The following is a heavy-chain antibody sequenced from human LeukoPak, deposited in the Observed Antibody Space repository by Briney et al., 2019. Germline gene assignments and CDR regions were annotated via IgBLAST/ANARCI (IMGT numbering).Heavy chain of an antibody. J-gene: IGHJ4*02. CDR3: ARCSPGNSSNFYAVLQY. CDR2: IIPVFGTT. CDR1: GGTFNSYA. V-gene: IGHV1-69*06. D-gene: IGHD2/OR15-2a*01. Sequence: ASVKVSCKASGGTFNSYAVSWVRQTPGQWVEWLGGIIPVFGTTTYAQKFQDKVTMTADKSTNTAYLQISSLTSDDTAVYYCARCSPGNSSNFYAVLQYWAQGTQVTVST.